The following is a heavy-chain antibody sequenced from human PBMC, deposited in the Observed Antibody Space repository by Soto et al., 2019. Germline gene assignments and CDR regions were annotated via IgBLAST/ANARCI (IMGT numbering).Heavy chain of an antibody. CDR2: ISGSGGST. Sequence: GGSLRLSCAASGFTFSSYAMSWVRQAPGKGLEWVSAISGSGGSTYYADSVKGRFTISRDNSKNTLYLQMNSLRAEDTAVYYCAKDSTGTKAYAILDAYYFDYWGQGTLVTVSS. V-gene: IGHV3-23*01. J-gene: IGHJ4*02. D-gene: IGHD2-8*01. CDR3: AKDSTGTKAYAILDAYYFDY. CDR1: GFTFSSYA.